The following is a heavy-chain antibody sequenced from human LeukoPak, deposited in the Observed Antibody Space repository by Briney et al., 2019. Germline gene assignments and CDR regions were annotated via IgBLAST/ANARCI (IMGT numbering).Heavy chain of an antibody. CDR1: GFTFSSYA. J-gene: IGHJ6*03. CDR3: AKEVAYGSGIGSYMDV. V-gene: IGHV3-23*01. CDR2: ISGSGGST. Sequence: GGSLRLSCAASGFTFSSYAMSWVRQAPGKGLEWVSAISGSGGSTYYADSVKGRFTISRDNSKNTLYLQMSSLRAEDTAVYYCAKEVAYGSGIGSYMDVWGKGTTVTVSS. D-gene: IGHD3-10*01.